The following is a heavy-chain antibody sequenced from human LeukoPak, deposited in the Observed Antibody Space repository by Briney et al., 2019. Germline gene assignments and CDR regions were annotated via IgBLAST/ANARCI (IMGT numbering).Heavy chain of an antibody. CDR2: ISADGATI. CDR1: GVAFNIYE. Sequence: GGSLRLSCAASGVAFNIYEMNWVRQAPGKGLEWVSYISADGATIYYADSVKGRFTISRDNLKSSLFLQMSSLRAEDTAVYYCAGSRYPEPQDLNYWGQGTLVIVS. CDR3: AGSRYPEPQDLNY. J-gene: IGHJ4*02. V-gene: IGHV3-48*03. D-gene: IGHD3-10*01.